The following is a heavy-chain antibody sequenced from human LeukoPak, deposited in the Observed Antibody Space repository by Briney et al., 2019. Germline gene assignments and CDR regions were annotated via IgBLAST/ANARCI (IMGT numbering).Heavy chain of an antibody. CDR2: INHSGST. J-gene: IGHJ4*02. D-gene: IGHD3-10*01. CDR1: GGSFSGYY. V-gene: IGHV4-34*01. Sequence: SETLSLTCAVYGGSFSGYYRSWIRQPPGKGLEWIGEINHSGSTNYNPSLKSRVTISVDTSKNQFSLKLSSVTAADTAVYYCARCKDYYVSGSYYKTFDYWGQGTLVTVSS. CDR3: ARCKDYYVSGSYYKTFDY.